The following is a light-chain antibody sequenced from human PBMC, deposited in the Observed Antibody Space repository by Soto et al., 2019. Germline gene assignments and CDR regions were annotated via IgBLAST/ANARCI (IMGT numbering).Light chain of an antibody. CDR2: EVS. Sequence: QSVLAQPASVSGSPGQSITISCTGTSSDVGGYNYVSWYQLHPGKAPKLMVYEVSNRPSGVSNRFSGSKSGNTASLTISGLQAEDEADYYSSSYTSSTAYVFGTGTKVTVL. CDR1: SSDVGGYNY. CDR3: SSYTSSTAYV. J-gene: IGLJ1*01. V-gene: IGLV2-14*01.